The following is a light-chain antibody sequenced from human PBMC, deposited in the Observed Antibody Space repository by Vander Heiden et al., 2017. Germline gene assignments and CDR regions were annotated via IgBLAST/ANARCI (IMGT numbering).Light chain of an antibody. J-gene: IGLJ2*01. CDR1: DIGYKS. CDR3: QVWDGGSNHVV. V-gene: IGLV3-21*02. Sequence: SYVLTQSPSVSAAPGQTARITCGGHDIGYKSVHWYQQKPGQAPALVVYDDSGRPSGIPERISGSNSGNTATLTISRVEAGDEADYYCQVWDGGSNHVVFGGGTKLTVL. CDR2: DDS.